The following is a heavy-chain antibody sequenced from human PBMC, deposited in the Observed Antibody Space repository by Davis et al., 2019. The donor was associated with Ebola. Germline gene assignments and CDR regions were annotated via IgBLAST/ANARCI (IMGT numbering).Heavy chain of an antibody. CDR2: MNPNSGDV. CDR3: ARGVLGVIGPLTNY. V-gene: IGHV1-8*01. Sequence: ASVKVSCKASGYTFSNYDINWVRQATGQGLEWMGWMNPNSGDVVYAHKFQGRVTMTGNTSISTAYMELSSLRSEDTAVYYCARGVLGVIGPLTNYWGQGTLVTVSS. CDR1: GYTFSNYD. J-gene: IGHJ4*02. D-gene: IGHD3-10*01.